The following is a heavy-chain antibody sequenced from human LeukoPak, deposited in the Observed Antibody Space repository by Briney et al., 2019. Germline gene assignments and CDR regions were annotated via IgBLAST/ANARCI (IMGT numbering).Heavy chain of an antibody. CDR2: ISGSGGST. V-gene: IGHV3-23*01. CDR1: GFTFSSYA. CDR3: AKTMVRGVIIRGKIGHFDY. D-gene: IGHD3-10*01. J-gene: IGHJ4*03. Sequence: GGSLRLSCAASGFTFSSYAMGWVRQAPGKGLEWVSAISGSGGSTYYADSVEGRFTISRDNSKNTLYLQMNSLRAEDTAVYYCAKTMVRGVIIRGKIGHFDYWGQGTTVTVSS.